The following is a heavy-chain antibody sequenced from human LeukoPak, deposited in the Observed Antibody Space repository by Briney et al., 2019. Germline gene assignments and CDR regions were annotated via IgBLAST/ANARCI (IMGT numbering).Heavy chain of an antibody. D-gene: IGHD3-3*01. V-gene: IGHV1-69*05. J-gene: IGHJ4*02. Sequence: ASVKVSCKASGGTFSSYAISWVRQAPGQGLEWMGGIIPIFGTANYAQKFQGRVTITTDESTSTAYMELSSLRSEDTAVYYCARAVLRFLDKEEYYFDYWGQGTLVTVSS. CDR2: IIPIFGTA. CDR3: ARAVLRFLDKEEYYFDY. CDR1: GGTFSSYA.